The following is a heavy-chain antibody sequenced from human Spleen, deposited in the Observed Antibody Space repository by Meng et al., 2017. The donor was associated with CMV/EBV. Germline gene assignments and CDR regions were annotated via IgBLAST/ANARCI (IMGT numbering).Heavy chain of an antibody. Sequence: SETLSLTCTVSGGSISSSSYYWAWIRQPPGKGLEWIGTIYHSGSTYYNPSLKSRVTISVDTSKTQFSLKLNSVTAADTAVYYCARVLGYCSSTNCPAYNYGMDVWGQGTTVTVSS. D-gene: IGHD2-2*01. J-gene: IGHJ6*02. CDR2: IYHSGST. V-gene: IGHV4-39*07. CDR1: GGSISSSSYY. CDR3: ARVLGYCSSTNCPAYNYGMDV.